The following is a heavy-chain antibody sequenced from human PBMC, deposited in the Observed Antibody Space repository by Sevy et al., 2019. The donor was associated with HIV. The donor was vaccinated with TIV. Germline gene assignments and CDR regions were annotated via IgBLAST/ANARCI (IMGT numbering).Heavy chain of an antibody. Sequence: SETLSLTCGVYGESFSGFYWTWIRQPPGKRLEWIGEIIHTGSTNYNPSLKSRITISVDTSKNQFSLKVRSVTAADTAVYYCERGQWEHLYWGQGSLVTVSS. CDR2: IIHTGST. CDR3: ERGQWEHLY. CDR1: GESFSGFY. V-gene: IGHV4-34*01. D-gene: IGHD1-26*01. J-gene: IGHJ4*02.